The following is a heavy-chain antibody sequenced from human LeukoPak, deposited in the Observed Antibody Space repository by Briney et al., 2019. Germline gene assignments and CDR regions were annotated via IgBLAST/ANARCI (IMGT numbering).Heavy chain of an antibody. CDR1: GYSFTSYW. D-gene: IGHD3-16*02. CDR3: ARLEGGVIVDY. J-gene: IGHJ4*02. CDR2: IDPSESYT. Sequence: GESLRISCKGSGYSFTSYWITCVRQMPGKGLEWMGRIDPSESYTNYSPSFQGHVTISADKSITTAYLQWSSLKASDTAMYYCARLEGGVIVDYWGQGTLVTVSS. V-gene: IGHV5-10-1*01.